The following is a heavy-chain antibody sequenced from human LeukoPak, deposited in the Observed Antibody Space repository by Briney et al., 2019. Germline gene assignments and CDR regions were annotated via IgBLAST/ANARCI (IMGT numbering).Heavy chain of an antibody. CDR2: IKQDGSEK. CDR3: ARWYNWNPT. V-gene: IGHV3-7*01. Sequence: GGSLRLSCAASGFTCSSYWMSWVRQAPGKGLEWVANIKQDGSEKYYVDSVKGRFTISRDNAKNSLYLQMNSLRAEDTAVYYRARWYNWNPTWGQGTLVTVSS. CDR1: GFTCSSYW. D-gene: IGHD1-20*01. J-gene: IGHJ5*02.